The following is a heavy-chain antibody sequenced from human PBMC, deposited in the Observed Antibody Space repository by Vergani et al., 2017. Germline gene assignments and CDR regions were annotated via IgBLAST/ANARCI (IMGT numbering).Heavy chain of an antibody. D-gene: IGHD2-2*01. J-gene: IGHJ3*02. CDR2: ISSSSSYI. CDR1: GFTFSSYS. V-gene: IGHV3-21*01. Sequence: EVQLVESGGGLVKPGGSLRLSCAASGFTFSSYSMNWVRQAPGKGLEWVSSISSSSSYIYYADSVKGRFTISRDNAKNSLYLQMNSLRAEDTAVYYCARDKAAGEIVPAASDAFDIWGQGTMVTVSS. CDR3: ARDKAAGEIVPAASDAFDI.